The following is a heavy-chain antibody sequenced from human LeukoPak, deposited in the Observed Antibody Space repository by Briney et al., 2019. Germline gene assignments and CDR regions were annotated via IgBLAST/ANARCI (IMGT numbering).Heavy chain of an antibody. D-gene: IGHD6-19*01. CDR1: GFTFSNAW. CDR2: IKSKTDGGTT. J-gene: IGHJ4*02. CDR3: TTEDTVAGTGFDY. V-gene: IGHV3-15*07. Sequence: PGGSLRLSCAASGFTFSNAWMNWVRQAPGKGLEWVGRIKSKTDGGTTDYAAPVKGRFTISRDDSKNTLYLQMNSLKTEDIAVYYCTTEDTVAGTGFDYWGQGTLVTVSS.